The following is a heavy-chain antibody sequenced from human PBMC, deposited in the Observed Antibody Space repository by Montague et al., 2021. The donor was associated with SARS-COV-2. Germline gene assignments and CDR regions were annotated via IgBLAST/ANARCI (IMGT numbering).Heavy chain of an antibody. CDR3: ARGVPLGYDFRSGYPEIGDFDY. V-gene: IGHV4-39*01. D-gene: IGHD3-3*01. CDR2: IYYSGST. Sequence: SETLSLTCTVSGGSISSSSYYWGWIRQPPGKGLEWIGSIYYSGSTYYNPSLKSRVTISVDTSKNQFSLKLSSVTAADTAVYYCARGVPLGYDFRSGYPEIGDFDYWGQGTLVTVSS. J-gene: IGHJ4*02. CDR1: GGSISSSSYY.